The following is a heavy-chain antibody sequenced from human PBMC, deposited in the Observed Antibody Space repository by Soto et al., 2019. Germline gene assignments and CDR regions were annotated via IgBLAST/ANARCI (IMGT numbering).Heavy chain of an antibody. V-gene: IGHV4-59*08. CDR1: GGSIGSPTW. J-gene: IGHJ4*02. CDR3: ARRYGDYFDF. D-gene: IGHD4-17*01. Sequence: LSVTCAVSGGSIGSPTWWRWIRQPPGKGLEWIGYIHYSGGTNYNPSLKSRVTISVATSKNQFSLKLSSVTAADTAVYYCARRYGDYFDFWGQGTLDPVSS. CDR2: IHYSGGT.